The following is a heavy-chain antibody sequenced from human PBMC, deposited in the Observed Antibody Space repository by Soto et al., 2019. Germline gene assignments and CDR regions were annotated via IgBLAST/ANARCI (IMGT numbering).Heavy chain of an antibody. V-gene: IGHV3-21*01. J-gene: IGHJ5*02. CDR2: ISSSSSYI. Sequence: EVQLVESGGGLVKPGGSLRLSCAASGFTFSSYSMNWVRQAPGKGLEWGSSISSSSSYIYYADSLKGRFTISRDNAKNSLYLQMNSLRAEDTAVYYCARDQHPLWFGNYSNWFDPWGQGTLVTVSS. CDR1: GFTFSSYS. D-gene: IGHD3-10*01. CDR3: ARDQHPLWFGNYSNWFDP.